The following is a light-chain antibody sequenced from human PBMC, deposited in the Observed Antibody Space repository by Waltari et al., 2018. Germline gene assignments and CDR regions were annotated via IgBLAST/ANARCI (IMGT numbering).Light chain of an antibody. Sequence: EIVMTQSPATLSVSPGERATLSCRASQSVSSNLAWYQQKPGQSPRLLSYGASTRATGIAARCSGSGSGTEFTLTISSLQSEDFALYYCQQYNDWPRTFGQGTKVEI. V-gene: IGKV3-15*01. CDR1: QSVSSN. CDR2: GAS. J-gene: IGKJ1*01. CDR3: QQYNDWPRT.